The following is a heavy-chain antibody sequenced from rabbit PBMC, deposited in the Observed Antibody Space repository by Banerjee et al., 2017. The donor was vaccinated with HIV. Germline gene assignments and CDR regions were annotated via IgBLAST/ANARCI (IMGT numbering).Heavy chain of an antibody. J-gene: IGHJ6*01. Sequence: QEQLEESGGDLVKPEGSLTLTCTASGFSFSSYWICWVRQAPGKGLEWIGCIATGDGNTYYASWAKGRFTISEPSSTTVTLQMTSLTAADTATYFCARSTSGYDIGDLWGPGTLVTVS. V-gene: IGHV1S45*01. CDR2: IATGDGNT. CDR1: GFSFSSYW. CDR3: ARSTSGYDIGDL. D-gene: IGHD1-1*01.